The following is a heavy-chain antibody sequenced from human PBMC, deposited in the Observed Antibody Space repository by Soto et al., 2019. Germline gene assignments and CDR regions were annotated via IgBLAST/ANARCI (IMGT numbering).Heavy chain of an antibody. CDR1: GFTFSDFA. CDR3: AKDDYGMDV. J-gene: IGHJ6*02. V-gene: IGHV3-30*18. Sequence: QVQVVESGGGVVQPGGSLRLSCAASGFTFSDFAMHWVRQAPGKGLEWVAVVSHDGSGTNYAGPVEGRFTISRDNSKNTLYLQMNSLRVEDTAMYYCAKDDYGMDVRGQGTTVSVSS. CDR2: VSHDGSGT.